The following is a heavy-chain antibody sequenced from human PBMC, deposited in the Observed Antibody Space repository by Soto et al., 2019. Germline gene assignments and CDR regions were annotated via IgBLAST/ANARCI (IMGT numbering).Heavy chain of an antibody. J-gene: IGHJ4*02. CDR3: ARNYYDSMLLAY. CDR2: IIPIFGTA. V-gene: IGHV1-69*12. Sequence: QVQLVQSGAEVKKPGSSVKVSCKASGGTFSSYAISWVRQAPGQGLEWMGGIIPIFGTANYAQKFQGRVTITADEPTSTAYMELSSVSSADTAVYYCARNYYDSMLLAYWGQGPLVTVSS. D-gene: IGHD3-22*01. CDR1: GGTFSSYA.